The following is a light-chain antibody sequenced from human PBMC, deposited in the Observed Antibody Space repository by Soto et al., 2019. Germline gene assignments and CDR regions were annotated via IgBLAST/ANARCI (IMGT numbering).Light chain of an antibody. Sequence: IVLTQSPGTLSLSPGERATLSCRASQSVSSNYLAWYQQKTGQAPRLIIYGASSRATGIPDRFSGSGSGTDFTLTISRLEPEDFAMYYCQQYGSSAPITFGQGPRLEIE. CDR1: QSVSSNY. CDR2: GAS. CDR3: QQYGSSAPIT. V-gene: IGKV3-20*01. J-gene: IGKJ5*01.